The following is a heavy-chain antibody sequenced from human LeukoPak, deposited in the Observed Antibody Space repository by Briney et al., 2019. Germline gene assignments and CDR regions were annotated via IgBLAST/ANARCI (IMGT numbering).Heavy chain of an antibody. Sequence: PGGSLRLSCAASGFTFSSYAMTWVRQAPGKGLGWVSAISRSGGDTEYADSVKGRFTISRDNSKNTLYMQMNSLRAEDAAVYYCARDHSSGWYSDYFDYWGQGTLVTVSS. CDR3: ARDHSSGWYSDYFDY. D-gene: IGHD6-19*01. J-gene: IGHJ4*02. V-gene: IGHV3-23*01. CDR2: ISRSGGDT. CDR1: GFTFSSYA.